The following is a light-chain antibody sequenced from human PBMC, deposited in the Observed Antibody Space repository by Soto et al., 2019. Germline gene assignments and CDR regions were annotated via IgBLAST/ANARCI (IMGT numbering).Light chain of an antibody. CDR1: SSDVRGYNY. J-gene: IGLJ2*01. CDR2: EVS. V-gene: IGLV2-14*01. Sequence: QSALTQPASVSGSPRQSITISCTGTSSDVRGYNYVSWYQQHPGKAPKLMIYEVSNRPSGVSNRFSGSKSGNTASLTISGLQAEDEADYYCSSYTSSSTLVVFGGGTKLTVL. CDR3: SSYTSSSTLVV.